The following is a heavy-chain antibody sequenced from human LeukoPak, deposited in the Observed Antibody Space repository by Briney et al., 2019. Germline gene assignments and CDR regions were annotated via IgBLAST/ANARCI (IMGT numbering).Heavy chain of an antibody. CDR3: ARDYYYGSGTRGYYYMDV. V-gene: IGHV3-48*01. J-gene: IGHJ6*03. Sequence: GGSLRLSCAASGFTFSSYSMNWVRQAPGKGLEWVSYINNIGSAIYYADSVKGRFTTSRDNAKNSLYLQMNSLRAEDTAVYYCARDYYYGSGTRGYYYMDVWGKGTTVTVSS. CDR2: INNIGSAI. CDR1: GFTFSSYS. D-gene: IGHD3-10*01.